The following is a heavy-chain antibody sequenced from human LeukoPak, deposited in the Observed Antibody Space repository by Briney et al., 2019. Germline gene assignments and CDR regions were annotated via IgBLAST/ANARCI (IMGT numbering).Heavy chain of an antibody. Sequence: PGRPLRLSCAASGFTFDDHAMHWVRQAPGKGLEWVSGISWNSGSIGYADSVKGRYTISRDNAKNSLYLQMNNLRAEDTAIYYCATDYYVSGSYYRLFYWGQGTLVTVSS. CDR2: ISWNSGSI. D-gene: IGHD3-10*01. CDR3: ATDYYVSGSYYRLFY. J-gene: IGHJ4*02. V-gene: IGHV3-9*01. CDR1: GFTFDDHA.